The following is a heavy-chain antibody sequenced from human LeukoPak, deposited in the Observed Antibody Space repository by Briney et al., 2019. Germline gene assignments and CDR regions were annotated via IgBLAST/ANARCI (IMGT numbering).Heavy chain of an antibody. CDR3: GREGKNWNEEPADTFDI. D-gene: IGHD1-1*01. J-gene: IGHJ3*02. CDR2: ISSSGSTI. CDR1: GFTFSDYY. V-gene: IGHV3-11*01. Sequence: PGGSLRLSCAASGFTFSDYYMSWIRQAPGKGLEWVSYISSSGSTIYYADSVKGRFTISRDNAKNSMYLQMNSLRAEDTAVYYCGREGKNWNEEPADTFDIWGQGKMVTVSS.